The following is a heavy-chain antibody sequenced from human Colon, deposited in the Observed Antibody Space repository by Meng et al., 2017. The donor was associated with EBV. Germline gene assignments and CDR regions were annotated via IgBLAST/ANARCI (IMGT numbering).Heavy chain of an antibody. Sequence: LQESGPGPVEPSGTLALTCAVSGGSIRTSDWWSWVRQPPGKGLEWIGEIYRGGGTNYNPSFKSRVTISVDTSNNHFSLKLSYVTAADTAVYYCARVRVIPAAVGFDYWGQGTLVTVSS. D-gene: IGHD2-2*01. CDR2: IYRGGGT. J-gene: IGHJ4*02. CDR1: GGSIRTSDW. V-gene: IGHV4-4*02. CDR3: ARVRVIPAAVGFDY.